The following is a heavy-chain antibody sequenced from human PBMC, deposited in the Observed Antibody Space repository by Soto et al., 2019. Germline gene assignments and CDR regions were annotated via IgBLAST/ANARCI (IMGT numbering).Heavy chain of an antibody. CDR1: GGSFSGYY. V-gene: IGHV4-34*01. CDR3: ASGYYGMDV. CDR2: INHSGST. J-gene: IGHJ6*02. Sequence: QVQLQQWGAGLLKPSETLSLTCAVYGGSFSGYYWSWIRQPPGKGLEWIGEINHSGSTNYNPSLKSRVTISVDTSKTQFSLKLSSVTAADTAAYYCASGYYGMDVWGQGTTVTVSS.